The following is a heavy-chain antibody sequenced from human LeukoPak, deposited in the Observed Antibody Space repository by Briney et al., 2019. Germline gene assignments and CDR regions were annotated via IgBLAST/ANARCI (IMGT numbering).Heavy chain of an antibody. CDR3: ARDLHGESCTTPNCS. Sequence: GGALRLSCAASGFTFSFYSMNWVRQAPGKGLEWISSISSSSNYIYYADSVKGRFTISRDNAKNSLYLQMNSLRADDTAMYYCARDLHGESCTTPNCSWGQGTLVTVSS. J-gene: IGHJ4*02. V-gene: IGHV3-21*01. CDR1: GFTFSFYS. D-gene: IGHD3-10*01. CDR2: ISSSSNYI.